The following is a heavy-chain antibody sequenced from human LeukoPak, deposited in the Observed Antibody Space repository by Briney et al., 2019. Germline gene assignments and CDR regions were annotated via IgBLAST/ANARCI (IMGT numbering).Heavy chain of an antibody. J-gene: IGHJ4*02. D-gene: IGHD6-19*01. CDR3: AKDRGDFSGWFF. CDR2: ISGDGGST. Sequence: AGGSLRLSCAVSGFTFDDYAMHWVRQAPGKGLEWVSLISGDGGSTYYADSVKGRFTISRDNSKNSLYLQMSSLRIEDTALYYCAKDRGDFSGWFFWGQGTLVTVSS. V-gene: IGHV3-43*02. CDR1: GFTFDDYA.